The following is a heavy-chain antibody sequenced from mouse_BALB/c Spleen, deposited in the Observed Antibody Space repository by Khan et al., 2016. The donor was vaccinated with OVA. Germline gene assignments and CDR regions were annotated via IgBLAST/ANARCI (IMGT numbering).Heavy chain of an antibody. V-gene: IGHV1S137*01. J-gene: IGHJ3*01. CDR2: ISTYYGDA. Sequence: VQLQESGAELVRPGVSVKISCKGSGYTFTDFTLHWVKQSHAMSLEWIGVISTYYGDATYNQRFKDKATMTVDKSSSTAYMELARLTSEGSAIYYCTRGGGGNRFAYWGQGTLVTVSA. CDR1: GYTFTDFT. CDR3: TRGGGGNRFAY.